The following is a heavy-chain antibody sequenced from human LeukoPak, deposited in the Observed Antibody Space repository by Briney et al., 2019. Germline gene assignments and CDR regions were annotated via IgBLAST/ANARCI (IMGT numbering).Heavy chain of an antibody. V-gene: IGHV4-59*08. CDR1: GGSISSYY. CDR3: ARHYDILTGYSAYAFDV. Sequence: SETLSFTCTVSGGSISSYYWSWIRQPPGEGLEWIGYIYYSGTTNYNPSLKSRVTISVDTSKNQFSLKLSSVTAADTAVYYCARHYDILTGYSAYAFDVWGQGTMVTVSS. J-gene: IGHJ3*01. D-gene: IGHD3-9*01. CDR2: IYYSGTT.